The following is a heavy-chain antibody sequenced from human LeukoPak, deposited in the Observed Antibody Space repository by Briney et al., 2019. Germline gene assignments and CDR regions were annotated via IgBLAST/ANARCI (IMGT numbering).Heavy chain of an antibody. D-gene: IGHD6-6*01. CDR1: GYTFTGYY. J-gene: IGHJ6*02. V-gene: IGHV1-69*13. Sequence: ASVKVSCKASGYTFTGYYMHWVRQAPGQGLEWMGGIIPIFGTANYAQKFQGRVTITADESTSTAYMELSSLRSEDTAVYYCARGRYSSSINSMDVWGQGTTVTVSS. CDR2: IIPIFGTA. CDR3: ARGRYSSSINSMDV.